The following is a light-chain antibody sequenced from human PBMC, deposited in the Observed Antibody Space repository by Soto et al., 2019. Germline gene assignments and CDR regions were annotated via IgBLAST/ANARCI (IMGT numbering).Light chain of an antibody. Sequence: EIVMTQSPATLSVSPGERATLSCRASQSVSSKLAWYQQKPGQAPRVLIYGASTRATGIPARFSGSGSGTEFTLTISSLQSEDVAIYYCQQYNDVPPTWTFGQGTRVEIK. V-gene: IGKV3-15*01. CDR1: QSVSSK. CDR3: QQYNDVPPTWT. CDR2: GAS. J-gene: IGKJ1*01.